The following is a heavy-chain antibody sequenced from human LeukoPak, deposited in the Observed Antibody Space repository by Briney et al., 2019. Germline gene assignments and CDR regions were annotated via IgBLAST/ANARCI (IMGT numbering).Heavy chain of an antibody. CDR3: AISGGYCSGGTCYPEYYYMDV. D-gene: IGHD2-15*01. Sequence: GASVKVSCKASGYTFTSFYMHWVRQAPGQGLEWMGLINPTGGSTSYAQKFQGRVTMTRDMPTSTVYMELSSLRSEDTAMYYCAISGGYCSGGTCYPEYYYMDVWGKGTTVTVSS. CDR2: INPTGGST. CDR1: GYTFTSFY. V-gene: IGHV1-46*01. J-gene: IGHJ6*03.